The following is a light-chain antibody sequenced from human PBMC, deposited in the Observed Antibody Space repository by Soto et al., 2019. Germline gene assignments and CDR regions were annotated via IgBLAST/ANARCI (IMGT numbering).Light chain of an antibody. CDR2: AHS. CDR1: SSNIGADFD. Sequence: QSVLTQPPSVSGSPGQRVTISCTGSSSNIGADFDVHWYQHLPGTAPSLLIYAHSNRPSGVPDRFSGSKSGTSASLAITGLQDEDEAAYYCQCYDSGLSGYVFGAGTKVTVL. J-gene: IGLJ2*01. CDR3: QCYDSGLSGYV. V-gene: IGLV1-40*01.